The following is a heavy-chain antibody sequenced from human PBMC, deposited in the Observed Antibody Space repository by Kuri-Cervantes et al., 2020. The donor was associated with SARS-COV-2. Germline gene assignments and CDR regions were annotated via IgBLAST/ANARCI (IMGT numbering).Heavy chain of an antibody. D-gene: IGHD1-14*01. CDR1: GFTFDDYA. CDR3: AREGGIDY. J-gene: IGHJ4*02. CDR2: ISWNSGSI. Sequence: SLKISCAASGFTFDDYAMHWVRQAPGKGLEWVSGISWNSGSIGYADSVKGRFTISRDNSKNTLYLQMNSLRAEDTAVYYCAREGGIDYWGQGTLVTVSS. V-gene: IGHV3-9*01.